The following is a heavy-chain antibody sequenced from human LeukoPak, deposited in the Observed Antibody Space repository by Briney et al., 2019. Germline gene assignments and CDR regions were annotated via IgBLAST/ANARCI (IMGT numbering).Heavy chain of an antibody. CDR1: GFTFSSYA. D-gene: IGHD3-16*02. CDR2: ISYDGSNK. J-gene: IGHJ3*02. Sequence: GGSLRLSCAASGFTFSSYAMHWVRQAPGKGLEWVAVISYDGSNKYYADSVKGRFTISRDNSKNTLYLRMNSLRAEDTAVYYCARDRVTFGGVIVIDLLDAFDIWGQGTMVTVSS. V-gene: IGHV3-30-3*01. CDR3: ARDRVTFGGVIVIDLLDAFDI.